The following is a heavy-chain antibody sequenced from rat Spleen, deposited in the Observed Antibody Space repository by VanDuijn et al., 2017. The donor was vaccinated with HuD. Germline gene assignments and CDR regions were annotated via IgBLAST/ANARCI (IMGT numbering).Heavy chain of an antibody. CDR1: GFTFSNYY. CDR3: ARHGSSYWYFDF. CDR2: ISTGGGNT. V-gene: IGHV5-25*01. Sequence: EVQLVESGGGLVQPGRSLKLSCAASGFTFSNYYMAWVRQAPTKGLEWVASISTGGGNTYYRDSVKGRFTISRDNAKSTLYLQMDSLRSEDTATYYCARHGSSYWYFDFWGPGTMVTVSS. D-gene: IGHD1-2*01. J-gene: IGHJ1*01.